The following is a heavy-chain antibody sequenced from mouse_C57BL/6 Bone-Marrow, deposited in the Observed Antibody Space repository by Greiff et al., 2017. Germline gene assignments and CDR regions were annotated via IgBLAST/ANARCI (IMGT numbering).Heavy chain of an antibody. D-gene: IGHD3-3*01. CDR2: IHPNSGST. CDR3: ARLSTRGFAY. V-gene: IGHV1-64*01. CDR1: GYTFTSYW. Sequence: QVQLQQPGAELVKPGASVKLSCKASGYTFTSYWMHRVKQRPGQGLEWIGMIHPNSGSTNYNEKFKSKATLTVDKSSSTAYMQLSSLTSEDSAVYYCARLSTRGFAYWGQGTLVTVSA. J-gene: IGHJ3*01.